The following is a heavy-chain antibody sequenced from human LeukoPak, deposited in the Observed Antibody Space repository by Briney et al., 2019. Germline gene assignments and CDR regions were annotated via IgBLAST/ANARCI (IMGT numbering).Heavy chain of an antibody. CDR3: ARGKKQWLVEDDAFDI. D-gene: IGHD6-19*01. Sequence: ASVKVSCKASGYTFTSYGISWVRQAPGQGLEWMGWNSAYNGNTNYAQKLQGRVTMTTDTSTSTAYMELRSLRSDDTAVYYCARGKKQWLVEDDAFDIWGQGTMVTVSS. CDR2: NSAYNGNT. J-gene: IGHJ3*02. V-gene: IGHV1-18*01. CDR1: GYTFTSYG.